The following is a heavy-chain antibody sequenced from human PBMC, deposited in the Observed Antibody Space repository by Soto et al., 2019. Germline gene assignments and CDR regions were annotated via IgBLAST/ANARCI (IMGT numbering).Heavy chain of an antibody. D-gene: IGHD3-10*01. Sequence: ASVKVSCKASGYTFTSYGISWVRQAPGQGLEWMGWISAYNGNTNYAQKLQGRVTITRDTSASTAYMELSSLRSEDTAVYYCARDRPFGTMVRGVKNAFDIWGQGTMVTVSS. CDR2: ISAYNGNT. CDR1: GYTFTSYG. CDR3: ARDRPFGTMVRGVKNAFDI. J-gene: IGHJ3*02. V-gene: IGHV1-18*01.